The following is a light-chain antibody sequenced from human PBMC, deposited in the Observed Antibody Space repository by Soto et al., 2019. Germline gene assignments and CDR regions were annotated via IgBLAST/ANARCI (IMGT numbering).Light chain of an antibody. CDR1: STDVGGYSY. CDR2: EVS. J-gene: IGLJ1*01. Sequence: QSVPTHPAAVSGSTRQSITISRTGTSTDVGGYSYVSWYQQHPCKAPKLMIYEVSDRPSGLSNRSSGSKSGNTASLTISWLQGEDESDYYCSSYTTTNSHVFGTGTKVTVL. V-gene: IGLV2-14*03. CDR3: SSYTTTNSHV.